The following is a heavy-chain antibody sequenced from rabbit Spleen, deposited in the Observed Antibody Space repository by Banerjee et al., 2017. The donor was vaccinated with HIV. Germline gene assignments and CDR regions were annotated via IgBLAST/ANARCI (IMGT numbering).Heavy chain of an antibody. J-gene: IGHJ3*01. CDR1: GFTLSNYW. Sequence: QQQLEESGGGLVKPGGTLTLTCKASGFTLSNYWMCWVRQAPGKGLEWIGCIDAGYNNDDYANWAKGRFTISKTSSTMDLQMTSLTAADTATYFCARGDWAYDYIGSFYVPFLTGLDLWARAPWSPS. D-gene: IGHD8-1*01. V-gene: IGHV1S45*01. CDR3: ARGDWAYDYIGSFYVPFLTGLDL. CDR2: IDAGYNND.